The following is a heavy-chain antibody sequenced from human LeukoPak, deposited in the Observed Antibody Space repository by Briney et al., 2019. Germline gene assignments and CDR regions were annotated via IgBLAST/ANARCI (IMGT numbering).Heavy chain of an antibody. Sequence: EKRQEWIGRIYTSGSTNYNPFLKSRVTMSVDTPKNQFSLKLSSVTAADTAVYYCARDNQGYCSSTSCIYYYYYGMDVWGQGTTVTVSS. V-gene: IGHV4-4*07. J-gene: IGHJ6*02. D-gene: IGHD2-2*01. CDR2: IYTSGST. CDR3: ARDNQGYCSSTSCIYYYYYGMDV.